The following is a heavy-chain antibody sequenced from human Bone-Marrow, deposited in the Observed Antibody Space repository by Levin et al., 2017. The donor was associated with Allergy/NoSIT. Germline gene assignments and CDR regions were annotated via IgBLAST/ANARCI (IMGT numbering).Heavy chain of an antibody. CDR2: LGRGGSST. CDR1: GFTISDHA. J-gene: IGHJ1*01. D-gene: IGHD5-18*01. V-gene: IGHV3-23*01. Sequence: PGESLKISCAASGFTISDHAMSWVRQAPGKGLEWVSGLGRGGSSTYYADSVKGRFTISRDNSNNTLALQMNSLKVEDTAVYYCARGGYTYGSGLWGQGTLVSVSS. CDR3: ARGGYTYGSGL.